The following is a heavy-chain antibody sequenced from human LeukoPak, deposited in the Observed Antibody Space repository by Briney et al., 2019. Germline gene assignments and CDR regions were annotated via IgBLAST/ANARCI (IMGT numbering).Heavy chain of an antibody. CDR2: INSDGSST. V-gene: IGHV3-74*01. CDR3: ASRSIAAAGSLG. D-gene: IGHD6-13*01. Sequence: GGSRRLAWAADGFTFSSYWMHWVRQAPGKGLVWVSRINSDGSSTSYADSVKGRFTISRDNAKNTLYLQMNSLRAEDTAVYYCASRSIAAAGSLGWGQGTLVTVSS. CDR1: GFTFSSYW. J-gene: IGHJ4*02.